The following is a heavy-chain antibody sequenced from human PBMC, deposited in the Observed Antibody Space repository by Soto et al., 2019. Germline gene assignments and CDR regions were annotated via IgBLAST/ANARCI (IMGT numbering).Heavy chain of an antibody. CDR1: GYTFSNFW. CDR3: ARSPRSSPYFDY. Sequence: GESLKISCQCSGYTFSNFWIAWVRQLPGKGLEFMGIIYPGDSETRYSPSFHGKVTISADRSVGTAYLQWSSLEASDSAFYFCARSPRSSPYFDYWGQGALVTVSS. J-gene: IGHJ4*02. D-gene: IGHD6-13*01. CDR2: IYPGDSET. V-gene: IGHV5-51*01.